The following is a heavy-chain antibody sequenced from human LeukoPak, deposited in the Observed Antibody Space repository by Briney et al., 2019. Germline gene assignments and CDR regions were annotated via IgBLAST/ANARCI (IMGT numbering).Heavy chain of an antibody. V-gene: IGHV4-30-2*01. CDR3: ARALGPYYFDY. CDR2: IYHSGST. CDR1: GGSISSGGYS. J-gene: IGHJ4*02. Sequence: SETLSLTCAVSGGSISSGGYSWSWIRQPPGKGLEWIGYIYHSGSTYYNPSLKSRVTISVDRSKNQFSLKLSSVTAADTAVYYCARALGPYYFDYWGQGTLVTVSS. D-gene: IGHD3-16*01.